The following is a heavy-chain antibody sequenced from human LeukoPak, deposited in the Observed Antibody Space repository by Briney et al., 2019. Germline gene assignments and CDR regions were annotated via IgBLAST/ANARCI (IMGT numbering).Heavy chain of an antibody. D-gene: IGHD3-22*01. V-gene: IGHV3-30-3*01. J-gene: IGHJ4*02. CDR1: GFTFSSYA. CDR3: ARGPYDSSGFRFDY. CDR2: ISYDGSNK. Sequence: GRSLRLSCAASGFTFSSYAMHWVRQAPGKGLEWVAVISYDGSNKYYADSVKGRFTISRDNSKNTLYLQMNSLRAEDTAVYYCARGPYDSSGFRFDYWGQGTLVTASS.